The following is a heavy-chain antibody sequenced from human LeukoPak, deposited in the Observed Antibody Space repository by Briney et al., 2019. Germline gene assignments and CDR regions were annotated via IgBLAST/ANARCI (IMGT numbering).Heavy chain of an antibody. Sequence: GGSLRLSCAASGFTFSSSAMSWVRQAPGKGLEWVSAISNNGGYTYYADSVQGRFTTSRDNSKSTLCLQMNSLRAEDTAVYYCAKLPWGIAAAGTGRGLYYFDYWGQGTLVTVSS. CDR1: GFTFSSSA. J-gene: IGHJ4*02. CDR3: AKLPWGIAAAGTGRGLYYFDY. CDR2: ISNNGGYT. D-gene: IGHD6-13*01. V-gene: IGHV3-23*01.